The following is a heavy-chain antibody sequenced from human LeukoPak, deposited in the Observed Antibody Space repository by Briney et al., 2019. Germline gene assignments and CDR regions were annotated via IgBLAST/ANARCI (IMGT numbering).Heavy chain of an antibody. D-gene: IGHD1-26*01. J-gene: IGHJ6*02. CDR2: ISYDGSNE. V-gene: IGHV3-30*18. CDR3: AKDLFRGSYPLYYGMDV. Sequence: GGSLRLSCAASGFTFSSYGMHWVRQAPGKGLEWVAVISYDGSNENYADSVKGRFTISRDNSKNTLYLQMNSLRAEDTAVYYCAKDLFRGSYPLYYGMDVWGQGTTVTVSS. CDR1: GFTFSSYG.